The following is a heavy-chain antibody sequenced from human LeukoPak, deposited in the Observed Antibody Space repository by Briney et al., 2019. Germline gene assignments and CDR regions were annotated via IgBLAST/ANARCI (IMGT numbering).Heavy chain of an antibody. CDR3: ARHGLVAARHAFDI. J-gene: IGHJ3*02. Sequence: SETLSLTCAVSGGSISSGGYSWSWIRQPPGKGLEWIGYIYHSGSTYYNPSLKSRVTISVDTSKDQFSLNLSSVTAADTAVYYCARHGLVAARHAFDIWGQGTMVTVSS. CDR2: IYHSGST. CDR1: GGSISSGGYS. V-gene: IGHV4-30-2*01. D-gene: IGHD6-6*01.